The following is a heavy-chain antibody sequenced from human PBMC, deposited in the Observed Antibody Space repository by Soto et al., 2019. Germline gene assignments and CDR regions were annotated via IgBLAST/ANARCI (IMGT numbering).Heavy chain of an antibody. CDR3: ARDDYDILTGYYHAD. D-gene: IGHD3-9*01. Sequence: PVGSLRLSCAASGFTFSSYWMSWVRQAPGRGLEWVANIKQDGSDKYYVDSVKGRFTISRDNAKNSLYLQMNSLRAEDTAVYYCARDDYDILTGYYHADWGQGTLVTVSS. J-gene: IGHJ4*02. CDR2: IKQDGSDK. CDR1: GFTFSSYW. V-gene: IGHV3-7*03.